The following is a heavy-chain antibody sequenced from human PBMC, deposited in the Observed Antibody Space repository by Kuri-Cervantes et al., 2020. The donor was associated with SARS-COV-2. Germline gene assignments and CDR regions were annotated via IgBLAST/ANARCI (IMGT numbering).Heavy chain of an antibody. J-gene: IGHJ2*01. V-gene: IGHV4-59*12. CDR1: GGSISSYY. CDR2: IYYSGST. Sequence: GSLRLSCTVSGGSISSYYWSWIRQPPGKGLEWIGYIYYSGSTNYNPSLKSRVTISVDTSKNQFSLKLSSVTAADTAVYYCVRTARHFDLWGRGTLVTVSS. D-gene: IGHD5-18*01. CDR3: VRTARHFDL.